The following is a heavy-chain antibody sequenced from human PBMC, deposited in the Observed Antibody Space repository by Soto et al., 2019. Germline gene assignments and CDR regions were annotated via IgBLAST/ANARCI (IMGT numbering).Heavy chain of an antibody. CDR1: GGTFSNYA. V-gene: IGHV1-69*01. Sequence: QVQLVQSGAEGQKPGSSVKVFCKTSGGTFSNYAISWVRQAPGQGLEWMGGITPMFGATIYAQKFQGRVTLTADESTSTAYMELSTLRSEDTAVYYYAGTPEWSYSRNQRGITTVVFYWGKGTLVTVSS. J-gene: IGHJ4*01. CDR2: ITPMFGAT. D-gene: IGHD3-10*01. CDR3: AGTPEWSYSRNQRGITTVVFY.